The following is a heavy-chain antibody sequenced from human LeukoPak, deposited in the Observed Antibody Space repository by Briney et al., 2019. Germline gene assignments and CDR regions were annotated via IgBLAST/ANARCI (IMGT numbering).Heavy chain of an antibody. D-gene: IGHD6-6*01. CDR2: IYTSGTT. V-gene: IGHV4-61*02. J-gene: IGHJ6*03. Sequence: SETLSLTCTVSGGSVRRGNYYWTWIRQPAGSGLEWIGRIYTSGTTDYNPPLRTRVTISVDASRNQFSLNLSSVTAADTAVYYCARWSGSVTARNYYYYMDVWGEGTTVTVSS. CDR3: ARWSGSVTARNYYYYMDV. CDR1: GGSVRRGNYY.